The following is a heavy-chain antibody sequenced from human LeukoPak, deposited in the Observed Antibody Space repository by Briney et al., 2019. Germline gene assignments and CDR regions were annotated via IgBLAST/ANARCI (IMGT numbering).Heavy chain of an antibody. Sequence: PSETLSLTCTVSGGSISSSSYYWGWIRQPPGKGLEWIGSIYYSGSTYYNPSLKSRVTKSVDTSKNQFSLKLSSVTAADTAVYYCARGNRYYDSSGYSNDAFDIWGQGTMVTVSS. D-gene: IGHD3-22*01. CDR1: GGSISSSSYY. J-gene: IGHJ3*02. CDR2: IYYSGST. V-gene: IGHV4-39*07. CDR3: ARGNRYYDSSGYSNDAFDI.